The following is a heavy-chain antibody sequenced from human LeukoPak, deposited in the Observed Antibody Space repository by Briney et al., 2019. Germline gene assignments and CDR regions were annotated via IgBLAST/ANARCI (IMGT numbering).Heavy chain of an antibody. CDR3: AKGAVWWLPYRDQYYFDY. J-gene: IGHJ4*02. Sequence: GGSLRLSCAASGFTFSSYGMHWVRQAPGKGLEWVAFIRYDGSNKYYADSVKGRFTISRDNSKNTLYLQMNSVRAEDTAVYYCAKGAVWWLPYRDQYYFDYWGQGTLVTVSS. CDR2: IRYDGSNK. CDR1: GFTFSSYG. V-gene: IGHV3-30*02. D-gene: IGHD5-12*01.